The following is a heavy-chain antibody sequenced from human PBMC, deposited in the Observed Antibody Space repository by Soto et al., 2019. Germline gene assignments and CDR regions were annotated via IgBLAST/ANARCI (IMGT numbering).Heavy chain of an antibody. CDR1: GFSLSNARMG. CDR3: ARISGYSYGLGFDD. J-gene: IGHJ4*02. CDR2: IFSNDEK. D-gene: IGHD5-18*01. Sequence: KSGPTLVNPTETLTLTCTVSGFSLSNARMGVSWIRQPPGKALEWLAHIFSNDEKSYSTSLKSRLTISKDTSKSQVVLTMTNMDPVDTATYYCARISGYSYGLGFDDWGQGTLVTVSS. V-gene: IGHV2-26*01.